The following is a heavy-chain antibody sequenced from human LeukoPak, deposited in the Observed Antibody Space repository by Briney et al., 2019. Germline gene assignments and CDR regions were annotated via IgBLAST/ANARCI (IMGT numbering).Heavy chain of an antibody. CDR1: GFTFSSYG. V-gene: IGHV3-33*01. CDR3: ARDQGYCSGGNCYSAFDY. CDR2: IWYDGSNE. Sequence: PGGSLRLSWAPSGFTFSSYGMHWVRQAPGKGLEWVAVIWYDGSNEYYADSVKGRFTISRDNSKNTLYLQMNSLRAEDTAVYYCARDQGYCSGGNCYSAFDYWGQGTLVTVSS. D-gene: IGHD2-15*01. J-gene: IGHJ4*02.